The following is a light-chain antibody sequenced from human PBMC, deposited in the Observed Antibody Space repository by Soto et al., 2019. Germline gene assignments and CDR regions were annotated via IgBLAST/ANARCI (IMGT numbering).Light chain of an antibody. CDR3: QPRGDWPPIP. V-gene: IGKV3-11*01. CDR2: NAS. CDR1: QSVSTF. J-gene: IGKJ5*01. Sequence: EFVLTQSPGTLSLSQGERAILSCRASQSVSTFLAWFQQKPGQPPRLLIYNASNRTTGIPARFSGSGSGTDFTLTTSSLEPEDFAVYYCQPRGDWPPIPSCQGTRLATK.